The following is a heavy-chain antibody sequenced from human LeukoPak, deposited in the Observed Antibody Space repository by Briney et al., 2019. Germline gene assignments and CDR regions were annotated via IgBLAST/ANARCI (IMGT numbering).Heavy chain of an antibody. CDR2: ISSNGGST. V-gene: IGHV3-64*01. D-gene: IGHD3-22*01. CDR3: ARWAYDSSGLGAFDI. J-gene: IGHJ3*02. Sequence: PGGSLRLSCAASGFTFSSYAMHWVRQAPGKGLEYVSAISSNGGSTYYANSVKGRFTISRDNSKNTLYLQMGSLRAEEMAVYYCARWAYDSSGLGAFDIRSQGTMVTVSS. CDR1: GFTFSSYA.